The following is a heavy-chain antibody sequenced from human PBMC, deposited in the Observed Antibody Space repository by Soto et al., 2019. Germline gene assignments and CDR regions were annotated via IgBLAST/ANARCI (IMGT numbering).Heavy chain of an antibody. Sequence: QVQLVESGGGEVQPGRSLRLSCAGSGFTFSDYGMHWVRQAPGKGLAWVAIIWYDGSDKYYADSVKGRFTISRENSKNTLYLQMNSLRAEDTAVYYCARPRNYYDGTGYYPLGYWGQGTLVTVSS. J-gene: IGHJ4*02. CDR2: IWYDGSDK. D-gene: IGHD3-22*01. CDR1: GFTFSDYG. CDR3: ARPRNYYDGTGYYPLGY. V-gene: IGHV3-33*01.